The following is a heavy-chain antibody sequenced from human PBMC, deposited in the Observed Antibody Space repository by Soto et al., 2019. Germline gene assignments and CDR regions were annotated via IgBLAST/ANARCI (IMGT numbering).Heavy chain of an antibody. CDR3: ARLLGYSYSYQEFFDY. Sequence: EVQLVQSGAEVKKPGESLKISCTGSGYNFNTYWIGWVRQMPGKGLEWMGIIYPGDFDTRYSQSFQGHLTMSVDKSINTAYLQWSSLETSDTAMYYCARLLGYSYSYQEFFDYWGQGTPVTVSS. J-gene: IGHJ4*02. CDR1: GYNFNTYW. CDR2: IYPGDFDT. D-gene: IGHD5-18*01. V-gene: IGHV5-51*01.